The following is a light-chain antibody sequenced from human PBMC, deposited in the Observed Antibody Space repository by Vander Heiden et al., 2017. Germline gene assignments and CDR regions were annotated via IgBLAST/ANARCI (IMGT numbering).Light chain of an antibody. V-gene: IGKV3-20*01. Sequence: IVLTQSPGTRSLSTGERATLSCRASQSVSSSYLAWYQQKPGQAPRLLIYGASSRSTGIPDRFSGSGSGTDFTLTISRLEPEDFAVYYCQQDGSSPPYTFGQGTKLEIK. J-gene: IGKJ2*01. CDR3: QQDGSSPPYT. CDR1: QSVSSSY. CDR2: GAS.